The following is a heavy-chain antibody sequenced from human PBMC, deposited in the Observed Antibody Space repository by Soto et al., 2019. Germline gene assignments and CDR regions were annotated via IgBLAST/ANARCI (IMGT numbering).Heavy chain of an antibody. CDR1: GFTFSSYA. D-gene: IGHD5-18*01. V-gene: IGHV3-30-3*01. Sequence: PGGSLRLSCAASGFTFSSYAMHWVRQAPGKGLEWVAVISYDGSNKYYADSVKGRFTISRDNSKNTLYLQMNSLRAEDTAVYYCARVRNEGGYSYGYWGSFDYWGQGTLVTVSS. J-gene: IGHJ4*02. CDR2: ISYDGSNK. CDR3: ARVRNEGGYSYGYWGSFDY.